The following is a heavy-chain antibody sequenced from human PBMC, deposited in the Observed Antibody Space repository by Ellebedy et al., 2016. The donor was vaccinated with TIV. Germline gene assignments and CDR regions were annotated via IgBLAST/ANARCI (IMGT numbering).Heavy chain of an antibody. V-gene: IGHV3-13*01. D-gene: IGHD2-21*01. CDR1: GFTFSSYD. CDR2: IGTAGGT. J-gene: IGHJ4*03. Sequence: GESLKISCAASGFTFSSYDMHWVRQGTGKGLEWVSAIGTAGGTYYPGSVKGRFTISRENATNSLYLQITSLRAEDTAVYYCARVRFGDTAVDYWGQGTLVTVSS. CDR3: ARVRFGDTAVDY.